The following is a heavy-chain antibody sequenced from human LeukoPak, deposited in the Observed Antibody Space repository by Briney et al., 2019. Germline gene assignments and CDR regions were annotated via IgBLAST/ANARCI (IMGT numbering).Heavy chain of an antibody. Sequence: GGCLRLSCEESGVIFCNYGMHWGPQAPGKGREWVALIWYDGRTKFHADSVKGRFTISRDNSATTLYLKMNSLRAEDTAVYYCARGFLGGTDQYFDSWGQGTLVTVSS. D-gene: IGHD6-19*01. CDR2: IWYDGRTK. CDR1: GVIFCNYG. V-gene: IGHV3-33*01. CDR3: ARGFLGGTDQYFDS. J-gene: IGHJ4*02.